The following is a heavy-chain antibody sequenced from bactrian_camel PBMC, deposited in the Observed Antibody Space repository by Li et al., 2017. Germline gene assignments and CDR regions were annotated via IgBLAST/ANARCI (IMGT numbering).Heavy chain of an antibody. Sequence: VQLVESGGGSVQPGGSLRLSCAASGDSVSRYCMGWFRQVPGKERERVVIIGPHGATTYDDSVEGRFTITNDIGKNTLFLQMNALEPEDSAVYYCAAAPLSGLCSSWHAVYDYWGQGTQVTVS. CDR1: GDSVSRYC. J-gene: IGHJ4*01. CDR2: IGPHGAT. CDR3: AAAPLSGLCSSWHAVYDY. V-gene: IGHV3S53*01. D-gene: IGHD6*01.